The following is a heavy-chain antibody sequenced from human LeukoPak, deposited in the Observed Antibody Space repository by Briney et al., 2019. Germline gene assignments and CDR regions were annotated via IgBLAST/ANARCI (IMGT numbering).Heavy chain of an antibody. Sequence: PSGTLSLTCSVSGGSINNSSYYWGWIRQPPGKGLEWIGSIYYSGSTYYNPSLKSRVTISVDTSKNRFSLRLSSVTATDTAVYYCARRPVWGPVDYWGQGTLVTVSS. V-gene: IGHV4-39*01. CDR3: ARRPVWGPVDY. J-gene: IGHJ4*02. CDR1: GGSINNSSYY. D-gene: IGHD3-16*01. CDR2: IYYSGST.